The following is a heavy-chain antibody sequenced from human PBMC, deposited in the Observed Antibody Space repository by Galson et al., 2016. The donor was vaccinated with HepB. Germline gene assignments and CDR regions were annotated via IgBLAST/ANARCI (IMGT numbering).Heavy chain of an antibody. CDR3: AHSTVTTFGPKCDAFDI. CDR2: IIPIVPLN. D-gene: IGHD4-11*01. V-gene: IGHV1-69*10. CDR1: GDTYSNYA. J-gene: IGHJ3*02. Sequence: SVKVSCKASGDTYSNYAISWLRQAPGQGPEWMGGIIPIVPLNNYAQKFQGRVTITADRSTAYESTTTLYMELSSLRSEDTALYYCAHSTVTTFGPKCDAFDIWGQGSTVTVSS.